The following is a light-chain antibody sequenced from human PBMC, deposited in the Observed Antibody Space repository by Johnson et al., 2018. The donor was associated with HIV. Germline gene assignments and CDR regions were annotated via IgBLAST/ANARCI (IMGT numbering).Light chain of an antibody. CDR1: SSNIGNNY. Sequence: QSVLTQPPSVSAAPGQKVTISCSGSSSNIGNNYVSWYQQLPGTAPTLLIYDNNKRPSGIPDRFSGSKSGTSATLGITGLQTGDEADYYCCTWDSSLSAGVFGTGTKVTVL. J-gene: IGLJ1*01. CDR2: DNN. CDR3: CTWDSSLSAGV. V-gene: IGLV1-51*01.